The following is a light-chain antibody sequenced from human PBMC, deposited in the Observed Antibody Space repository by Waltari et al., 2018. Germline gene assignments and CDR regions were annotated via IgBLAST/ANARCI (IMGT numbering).Light chain of an antibody. J-gene: IGKJ1*01. CDR1: QSISSH. CDR3: QQYNNWPPVT. Sequence: EIVMTQSPATLSVSPGERVTVSCRASQSISSHLAWYQQRPGQAPRLLLYDASTRPPGIPARFSGSGSGTEFTLSISSLQSEDFAVYYCQQYNNWPPVTFGQGTKVEIK. CDR2: DAS. V-gene: IGKV3-15*01.